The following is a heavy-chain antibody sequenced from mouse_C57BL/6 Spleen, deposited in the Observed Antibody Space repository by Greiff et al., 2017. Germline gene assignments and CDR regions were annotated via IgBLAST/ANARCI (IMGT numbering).Heavy chain of an antibody. J-gene: IGHJ1*03. V-gene: IGHV1-26*01. CDR3: AANYYGSSYWYFDV. CDR2: INPNNGGT. D-gene: IGHD1-1*01. CDR1: GYTFTDYY. Sequence: EVQLQQSGPELVKPGASVKISCKASGYTFTDYYMNWVKQSHGKSLEWIGDINPNNGGTSYNQKFKGKATLTVAKSSSTAYMELRSLTSEDSAVYYCAANYYGSSYWYFDVWGTGTTVTVSS.